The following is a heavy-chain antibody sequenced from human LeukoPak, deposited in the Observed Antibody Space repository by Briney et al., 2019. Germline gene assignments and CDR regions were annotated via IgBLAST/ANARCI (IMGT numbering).Heavy chain of an antibody. CDR1: GFIFIDYN. V-gene: IGHV3-43*02. CDR3: AKDVSGSIDS. Sequence: GGSLRLSCAASGFIFIDYNMHWVRQVPGKGLEWVSIISGDGGRTSYADSVKGRVTISRDNSKNSLYLQMNSLRTEDTAFYYCAKDVSGSIDSWGQGTLVTVSS. CDR2: ISGDGGRT. J-gene: IGHJ4*02. D-gene: IGHD5/OR15-5a*01.